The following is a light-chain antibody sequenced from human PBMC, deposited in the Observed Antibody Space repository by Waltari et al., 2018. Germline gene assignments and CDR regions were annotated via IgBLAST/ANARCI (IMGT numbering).Light chain of an antibody. Sequence: RMTQSPSSLSASTGDRVTITCRASQSISSYLNWYQQKPGKAPKLLIYAASSLQSGVPSRFSGSGSGTDFTLTISSLQPEDFATYYCQQSYSTPPITFGQGTRLEIK. V-gene: IGKV1-39*01. CDR2: AAS. CDR1: QSISSY. CDR3: QQSYSTPPIT. J-gene: IGKJ5*01.